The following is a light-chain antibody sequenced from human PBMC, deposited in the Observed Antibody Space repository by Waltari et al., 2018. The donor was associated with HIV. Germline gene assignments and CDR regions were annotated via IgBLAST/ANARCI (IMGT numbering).Light chain of an antibody. CDR2: WNS. J-gene: IGLJ3*02. V-gene: IGLV1-40*01. Sequence: QSVLTPPPSLSGAPGQRVTISCTGSRSNIGAGYEVHWYQQVPGAAPKLLILWNSNRPSAVPDRVSGSKSGTSASLAISRLQAEDWADYYCHSYDSRLSAWVFSGGTKLTVL. CDR1: RSNIGAGYE. CDR3: HSYDSRLSAWV.